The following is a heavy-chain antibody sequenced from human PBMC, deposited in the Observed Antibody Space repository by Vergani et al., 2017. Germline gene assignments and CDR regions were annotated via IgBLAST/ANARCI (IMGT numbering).Heavy chain of an antibody. CDR3: AKDSYSSGWYTGY. CDR2: ISGSGGST. Sequence: EVQLLESGGGLVQPGGSLRPSCEALGFPFSTYAMSWFRQAPGKGLEWVSAISGSGGSTYYADSVKGRFTISRDNSKNTLYLQMNSLRAEDTAVYYCAKDSYSSGWYTGYWGQGTLVTVSS. J-gene: IGHJ4*02. CDR1: GFPFSTYA. V-gene: IGHV3-23*01. D-gene: IGHD6-19*01.